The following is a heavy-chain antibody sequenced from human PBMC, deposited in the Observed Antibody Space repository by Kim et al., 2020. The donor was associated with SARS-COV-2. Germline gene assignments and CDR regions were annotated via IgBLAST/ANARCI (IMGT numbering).Heavy chain of an antibody. CDR3: ARTVDTAMVFFPPSFDY. CDR2: INPSGGST. CDR1: GYTFTSYY. V-gene: IGHV1-46*01. Sequence: ASVKVSCKASGYTFTSYYMHWVRQAPGQGLEWMGIINPSGGSTSYAQKFQGRVTMTRDTSTSTVYMELSSLRSEDTAVYYCARTVDTAMVFFPPSFDYWGQGTLVTVSS. D-gene: IGHD5-18*01. J-gene: IGHJ4*02.